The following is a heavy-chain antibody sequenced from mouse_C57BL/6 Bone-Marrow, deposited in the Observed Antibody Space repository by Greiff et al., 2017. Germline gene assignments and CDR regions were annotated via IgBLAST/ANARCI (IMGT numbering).Heavy chain of an antibody. CDR1: GYTFTSSW. CDR2: IDPSDSYT. V-gene: IGHV1-50*01. CDR3: ARSVYDYDEGTWFAY. D-gene: IGHD2-4*01. J-gene: IGHJ3*01. Sequence: QVQLQQPGAELVKPGASVKLSCKASGYTFTSSWMQWVKPRPGPGLEWIGAIDPSDSYTNYNQKFKGKATLTVYTSSSTAYMQLSSLTSEDSAVYYCARSVYDYDEGTWFAYWGQGTLVTVSA.